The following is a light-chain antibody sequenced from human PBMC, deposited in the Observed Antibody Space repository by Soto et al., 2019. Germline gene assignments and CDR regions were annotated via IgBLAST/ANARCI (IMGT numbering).Light chain of an antibody. CDR2: SDD. CDR1: SSNIGSNV. Sequence: QSALTQPPSASGTPGQRVTISCSGSSSNIGSNVVNWYQQLPGTAPKLLIHSDDQRPSGVPDRFSGSKSGTSASLAISGLQSEDEADYYCAAWDDSLNGPEFGGGTQLTVL. CDR3: AAWDDSLNGPE. V-gene: IGLV1-44*01. J-gene: IGLJ7*01.